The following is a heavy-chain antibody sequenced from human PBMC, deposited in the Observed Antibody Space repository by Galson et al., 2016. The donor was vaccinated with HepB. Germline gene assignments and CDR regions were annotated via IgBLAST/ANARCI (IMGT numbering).Heavy chain of an antibody. CDR2: ISGSGHNT. D-gene: IGHD3-22*01. J-gene: IGHJ4*02. CDR1: GFTFSSYA. Sequence: SLRLSCAASGFTFSSYAMSWVRQAPGKGLEWISSISGSGHNTYYADSVEGRFTISRDNTKNTLYLQMNSLRAEDTAIYYCTRVRPTGYFFDYWGQGALVTVSS. V-gene: IGHV3-23*01. CDR3: TRVRPTGYFFDY.